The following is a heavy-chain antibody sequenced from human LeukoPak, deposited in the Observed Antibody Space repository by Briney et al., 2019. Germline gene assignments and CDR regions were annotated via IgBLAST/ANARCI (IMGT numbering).Heavy chain of an antibody. CDR2: IYPGDSDT. Sequence: GESLKISCKGSGYSFTSYRIGWVRQMPGKGLEWMGIIYPGDSDTRYSPSFQGQVTISADKSISTAYLQWSSLKASDTAMYYCAKEYYYDSSGGNAFDIWGQGTMVTIPS. CDR3: AKEYYYDSSGGNAFDI. D-gene: IGHD3-22*01. J-gene: IGHJ3*02. CDR1: GYSFTSYR. V-gene: IGHV5-51*01.